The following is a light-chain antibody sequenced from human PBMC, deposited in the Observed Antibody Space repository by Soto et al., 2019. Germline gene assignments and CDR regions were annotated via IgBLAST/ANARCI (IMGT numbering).Light chain of an antibody. CDR3: HPRRRWPIT. CDR2: DAS. Sequence: EIVLTQSPATLSLSAGERASLSCRASQDVGSLIAWYQQKPGQPPRLLIYDASNRATGIPARFSGSQSGTVFILTISSLEPEVLAVYYCHPRRRWPITFGQGTRLE. J-gene: IGKJ5*01. V-gene: IGKV3-11*01. CDR1: QDVGSL.